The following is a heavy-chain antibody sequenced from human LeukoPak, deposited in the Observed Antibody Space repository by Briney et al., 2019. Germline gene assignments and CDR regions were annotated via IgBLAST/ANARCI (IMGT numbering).Heavy chain of an antibody. J-gene: IGHJ4*02. D-gene: IGHD2-2*01. CDR1: GGSFSGYY. CDR3: ARPLPYCSSTSCQSDY. Sequence: SETLSLTCAVYGGSFSGYYWSWIRQPPGKGLEWIGEINHSGSTNYNPSLKSRVTISVDTSKNQFSRKLSSVTAADTAVYYCARPLPYCSSTSCQSDYWGQGTLVTVPS. V-gene: IGHV4-34*01. CDR2: INHSGST.